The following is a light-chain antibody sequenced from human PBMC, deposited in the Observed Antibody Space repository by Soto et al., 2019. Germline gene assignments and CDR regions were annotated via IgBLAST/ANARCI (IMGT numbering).Light chain of an antibody. CDR2: EVS. J-gene: IGLJ1*01. Sequence: QSVLTQPPSASGSPGQSVTISCTGTSSDVGGYNYVSWYQQHPGKAPKLMIYEVSKRPSGVPDRFSGSKSGNTASLTVSGLQGDDEADYYCSSYAGSNNFGVFGTGTKVTVL. CDR1: SSDVGGYNY. V-gene: IGLV2-8*01. CDR3: SSYAGSNNFGV.